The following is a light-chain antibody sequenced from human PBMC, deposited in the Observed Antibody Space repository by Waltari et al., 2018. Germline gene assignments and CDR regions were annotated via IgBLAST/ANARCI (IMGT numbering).Light chain of an antibody. CDR3: SSYTTTSTYV. CDR2: DVN. J-gene: IGLJ1*01. V-gene: IGLV2-14*03. CDR1: SSDIGSYYY. Sequence: QSALTQPASVSGSPGQSITISCPGTSSDIGSYYYVSWYQHHPGKAPKLMIFDVNERPSGVSNRFSGSKSGNAASLTISGLQAEDEAHYYCSSYTTTSTYVFGTGTKVTVL.